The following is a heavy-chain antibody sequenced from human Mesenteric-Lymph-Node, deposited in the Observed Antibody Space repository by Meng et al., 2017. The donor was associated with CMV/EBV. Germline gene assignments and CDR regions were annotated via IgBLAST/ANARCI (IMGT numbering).Heavy chain of an antibody. CDR2: IYPSGDLI. J-gene: IGHJ3*02. CDR1: GFTVSTNC. CDR3: AKGVNSGSHYRAFDM. D-gene: IGHD3-22*01. Sequence: GESLKISCAASGFTVSTNCMSWARQAPGKGLGWVSTIYPSGDLIYSADSVKGRFTISRDTSKNMLYLQMNSLRAEDTAVYYCAKGVNSGSHYRAFDMLGQGTMVTVSS. V-gene: IGHV3-53*01.